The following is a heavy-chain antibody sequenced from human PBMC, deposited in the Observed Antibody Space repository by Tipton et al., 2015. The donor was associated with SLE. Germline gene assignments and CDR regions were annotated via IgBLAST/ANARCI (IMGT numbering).Heavy chain of an antibody. J-gene: IGHJ4*02. V-gene: IGHV4-39*07. CDR2: IYYSGST. Sequence: TLSLTCTVSGGSISSSSYYWGWIRQPPGKGLEWIGSIYYSGSTYYNPSLKSRVTISVDTSKNQFSLKLSSVTAADTAVYYCARRGGIHGYWGQGTLVTVSS. CDR3: ARRGGIHGY. CDR1: GGSISSSSYY. D-gene: IGHD3-16*01.